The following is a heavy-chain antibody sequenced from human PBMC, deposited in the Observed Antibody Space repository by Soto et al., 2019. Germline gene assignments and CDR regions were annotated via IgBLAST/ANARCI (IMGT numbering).Heavy chain of an antibody. CDR1: GDSVSSGSYY. D-gene: IGHD2-2*01. CDR3: AMTLCSTTSCLAHAMDV. J-gene: IGHJ6*02. Sequence: QVQLQESGPGLVKPSETLSLTCTVSGDSVSSGSYYWTWIRQPPGKGLEWIGNLYYTGTTNYNPSLKCRVMISLDTPSNQLALRLSSVTAADTVVYFFAMTLCSTTSCLAHAMDVWGQGTAVTGSS. V-gene: IGHV4-61*01. CDR2: LYYTGTT.